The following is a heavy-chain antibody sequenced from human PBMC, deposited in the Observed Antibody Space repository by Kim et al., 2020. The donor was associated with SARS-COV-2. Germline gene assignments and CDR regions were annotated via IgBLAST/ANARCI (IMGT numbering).Heavy chain of an antibody. J-gene: IGHJ4*02. D-gene: IGHD6-6*01. V-gene: IGHV3-48*03. CDR3: AREGIAARFTFFDY. Sequence: ADSVKGRFTISRDNAKNSLYLQMNSLRAEDMAVYYCAREGIAARFTFFDYWGQGTLVTVSS.